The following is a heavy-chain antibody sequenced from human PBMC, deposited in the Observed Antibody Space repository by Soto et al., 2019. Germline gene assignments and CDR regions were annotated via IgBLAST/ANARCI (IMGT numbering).Heavy chain of an antibody. V-gene: IGHV3-23*01. Sequence: GGSLRLSCAASGFTFSSYAMSWVRQAPGKGLEWVSAISGSGGSTYYADSVKGRFTISRDNSKNTLYLQMNSLRAEDTAVYYCEKRGQLVVVAATTAPNFDYWGQGTLVTVSS. CDR1: GFTFSSYA. D-gene: IGHD2-15*01. J-gene: IGHJ4*02. CDR2: ISGSGGST. CDR3: EKRGQLVVVAATTAPNFDY.